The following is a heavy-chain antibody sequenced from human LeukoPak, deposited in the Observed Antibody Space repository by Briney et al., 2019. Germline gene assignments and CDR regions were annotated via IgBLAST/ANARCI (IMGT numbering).Heavy chain of an antibody. V-gene: IGHV3-23*01. D-gene: IGHD3-10*01. Sequence: GGSLRLSCAASGFNLGSFGMHWVRQAPGKGLEWAAGLSGSGGTTYYPDSVKGRFTISRDNSKNTLYLQMNSLRADDTAVYYCAKLMPLPIIRGRYFDYWGQGTLVTVSS. CDR2: LSGSGGTT. CDR3: AKLMPLPIIRGRYFDY. CDR1: GFNLGSFG. J-gene: IGHJ4*02.